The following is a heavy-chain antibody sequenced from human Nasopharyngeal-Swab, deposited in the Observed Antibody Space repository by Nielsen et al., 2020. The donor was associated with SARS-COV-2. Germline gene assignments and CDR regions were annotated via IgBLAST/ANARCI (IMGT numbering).Heavy chain of an antibody. J-gene: IGHJ4*02. CDR3: ARGELRGTYPVPTFDY. CDR2: ITVYSGHT. D-gene: IGHD1-26*01. V-gene: IGHV1-18*01. CDR1: GYDFTRYG. Sequence: ASVKVSCKASGYDFTRYGVSWVRQAPGQGLEWMGWITVYSGHTKYAQNFQGRVTMTTETSTSTAFMELRSLRSGDTAVYYCARGELRGTYPVPTFDYWGQGTLVTVSS.